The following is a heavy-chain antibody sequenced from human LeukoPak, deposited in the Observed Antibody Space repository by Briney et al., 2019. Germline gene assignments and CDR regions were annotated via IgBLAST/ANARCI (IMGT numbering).Heavy chain of an antibody. D-gene: IGHD2-15*01. V-gene: IGHV4-30-4*01. CDR1: SGSISSGDYY. J-gene: IGHJ4*02. CDR2: IYYSGSS. CDR3: ASLCCSGGNCKGVAY. Sequence: SETLSLTCTVSSGSISSGDYYWSWIRQPPGKGLEWIGYIYYSGSSYYNPSLKSRVAMSVDTSKNQFSLRLSSVTAADTAVYYCASLCCSGGNCKGVAYWGQGTLVTVSS.